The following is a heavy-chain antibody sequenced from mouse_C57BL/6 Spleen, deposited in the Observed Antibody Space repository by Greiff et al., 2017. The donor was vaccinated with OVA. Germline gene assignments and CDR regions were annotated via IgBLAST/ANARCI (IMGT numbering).Heavy chain of an antibody. Sequence: EVHLVESGPGLVKPSQSLSLTCSVTGYSITSGYYWNWIRQFPGNKLEWMGYISYDGSNNYNPSLKNRISITRDTSKNQFFLKLNSVTTEDTATYYCARAFYYYGTAMDYWGQGTSVTVSS. V-gene: IGHV3-6*01. CDR3: ARAFYYYGTAMDY. CDR1: GYSITSGYY. J-gene: IGHJ4*01. D-gene: IGHD1-1*01. CDR2: ISYDGSN.